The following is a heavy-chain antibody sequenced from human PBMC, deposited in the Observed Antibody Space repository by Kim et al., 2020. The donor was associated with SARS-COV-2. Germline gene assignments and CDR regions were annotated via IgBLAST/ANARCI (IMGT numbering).Heavy chain of an antibody. Sequence: ASVKVSCKASGYTFTSYDINWVRQATGQGLEWMGWMNPNSGNTGYAQKFQGRVTMTRNTSISTAYMELSSLRSEDTPVYYCARVVRGVIITMDGMDVWGQGTTVTVSS. CDR2: MNPNSGNT. CDR1: GYTFTSYD. CDR3: ARVVRGVIITMDGMDV. J-gene: IGHJ6*02. D-gene: IGHD3-10*01. V-gene: IGHV1-8*01.